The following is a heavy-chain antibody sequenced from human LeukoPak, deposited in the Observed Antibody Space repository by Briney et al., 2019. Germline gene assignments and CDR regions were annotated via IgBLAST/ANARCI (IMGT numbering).Heavy chain of an antibody. J-gene: IGHJ3*02. CDR1: GFTFGNYA. CDR3: ARKSLVGAPGAFDI. V-gene: IGHV3-21*01. CDR2: ISSSSSYI. D-gene: IGHD1-26*01. Sequence: GGSLRLSCAASGFTFGNYAMTWVRQAPGKGLEWVSSISSSSSYIYYADSVKGRFTISRDNAKNSLYLQMNSLRAEDTAVYYCARKSLVGAPGAFDIWGQGTMVTVSS.